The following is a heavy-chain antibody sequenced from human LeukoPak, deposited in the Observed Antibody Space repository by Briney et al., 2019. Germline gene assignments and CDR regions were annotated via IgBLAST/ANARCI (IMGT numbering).Heavy chain of an antibody. Sequence: SETLSLTCTVSGGSISSYYWSWIRQPPGKGLEWIGYIYYSGSTNYNPSHKSRVTISVDTSKNQSSLKLSSVTAADTAVYYCARVRRRTGGPTIGSWFDPWGQGTLVTVSS. CDR2: IYYSGST. V-gene: IGHV4-59*01. CDR1: GGSISSYY. CDR3: ARVRRRTGGPTIGSWFDP. D-gene: IGHD1-1*01. J-gene: IGHJ5*02.